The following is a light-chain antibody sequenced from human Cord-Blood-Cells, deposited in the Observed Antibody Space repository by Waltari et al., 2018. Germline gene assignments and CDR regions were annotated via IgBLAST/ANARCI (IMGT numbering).Light chain of an antibody. CDR1: QSISNY. Sequence: DIQMTQSPSSLSASVGDRVTITCQASQSISNYLNWYQQKPGKAPKLLIYGASSLQRGVPSRFCGSGSGTDFTLTISSLQPEDFATYHCQQSYSTPRTFGQGTKVEIK. V-gene: IGKV1-39*01. CDR2: GAS. CDR3: QQSYSTPRT. J-gene: IGKJ1*01.